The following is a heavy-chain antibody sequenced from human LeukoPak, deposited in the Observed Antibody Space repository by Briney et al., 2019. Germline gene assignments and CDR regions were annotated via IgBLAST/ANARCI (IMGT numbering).Heavy chain of an antibody. V-gene: IGHV4-59*01. J-gene: IGHJ5*02. Sequence: SETLSLTCTVSGGSISSYYWSWIRQPPGKGLEWIGYIYYSGSTNYNPSLKSRVTISVDTSKNQFSLKLSSVTAADTAVYYCARTRPPQRLLFWFDPWGQGTLVTVSS. CDR1: GGSISSYY. D-gene: IGHD1-1*01. CDR3: ARTRPPQRLLFWFDP. CDR2: IYYSGST.